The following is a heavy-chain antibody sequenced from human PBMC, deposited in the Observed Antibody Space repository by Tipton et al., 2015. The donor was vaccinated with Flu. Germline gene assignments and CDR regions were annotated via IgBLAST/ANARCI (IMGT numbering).Heavy chain of an antibody. J-gene: IGHJ4*02. CDR3: ARVERRVVVVAATVAY. Sequence: QLVQSGAEVKKPGSSVKVSCKASGYTFTGYYMHWVRQAPGHGLEWMGRINPNSGGTDYAQKFQGRVTMTRDTSISTAYMELSRLRSDDTAVYYCARVERRVVVVAATVAYWGQGTLVTVSS. CDR1: GYTFTGYY. D-gene: IGHD2-15*01. CDR2: INPNSGGT. V-gene: IGHV1-2*06.